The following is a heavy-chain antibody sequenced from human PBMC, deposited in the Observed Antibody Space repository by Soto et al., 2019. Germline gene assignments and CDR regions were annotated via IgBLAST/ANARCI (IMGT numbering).Heavy chain of an antibody. Sequence: EVQLVESGGGLVQPGGSLRLSCAASGFTFSSYWMSWVRQAPGKGLEWVANVKQDGSEKYYVDSVKGRFTISRDNAKNSLYLQMNSLSDEDTAVYYCARTGRSSGALKNWGQGTLVTVSS. V-gene: IGHV3-7*01. CDR2: VKQDGSEK. CDR3: ARTGRSSGALKN. CDR1: GFTFSSYW. D-gene: IGHD6-19*01. J-gene: IGHJ4*02.